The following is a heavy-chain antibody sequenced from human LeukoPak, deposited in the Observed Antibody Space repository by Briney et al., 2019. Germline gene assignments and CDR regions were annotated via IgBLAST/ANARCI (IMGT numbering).Heavy chain of an antibody. CDR1: GFTFSSYG. D-gene: IGHD3-22*01. J-gene: IGHJ4*02. CDR2: ISGSGGST. V-gene: IGHV3-23*01. Sequence: GGTLRLSCAASGFTFSSYGMSWVRQAPGKGLEWVSAISGSGGSTYYADSVKGRFTISRDNSKNTLYLQMNSLRAEDTAVYYCAKAYYYDSSGPWGQGTLVTVSS. CDR3: AKAYYYDSSGP.